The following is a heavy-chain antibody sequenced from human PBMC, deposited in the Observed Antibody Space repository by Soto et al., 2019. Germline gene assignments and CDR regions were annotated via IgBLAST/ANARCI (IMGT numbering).Heavy chain of an antibody. CDR2: MNPNSGNT. CDR1: GYTFTSYD. V-gene: IGHV1-8*01. J-gene: IGHJ4*02. Sequence: QVQLVQSGAEVKKPGASVKVSCKASGYTFTSYDINWVRQAPGQGLEWMGGMNPNSGNTDYAQKFQGRVTMTRNTSIRTAYMELSSVRSDDSAVDYSARGGVFCLAGPAGPGDYWGQGTLVTVSS. D-gene: IGHD2-2*01. CDR3: ARGGVFCLAGPAGPGDY.